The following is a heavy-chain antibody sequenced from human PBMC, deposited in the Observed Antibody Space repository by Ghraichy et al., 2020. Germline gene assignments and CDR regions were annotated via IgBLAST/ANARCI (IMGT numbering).Heavy chain of an antibody. CDR2: ITYDGKNK. V-gene: IGHV3-30*13. Sequence: GGSLRLSCSASGFAFSGYAMHWVRQAPGKGLEWVSTITYDGKNKLTAESVKGRFAISRDNSRSRLYLQMDGLRTEDTAVYRCARAWRSRPNYRSPDYYFYAMDGWGQGTTATIS. D-gene: IGHD1-7*01. CDR1: GFAFSGYA. CDR3: ARAWRSRPNYRSPDYYFYAMDG. J-gene: IGHJ6*02.